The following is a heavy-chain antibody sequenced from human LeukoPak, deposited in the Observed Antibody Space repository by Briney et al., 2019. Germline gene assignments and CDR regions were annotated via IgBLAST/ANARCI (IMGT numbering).Heavy chain of an antibody. J-gene: IGHJ4*02. Sequence: SETLSLTCAVYGGSFSGYYWSWTRQPPGKGREWLGEISHSGSTNYNPSLKSRVTISVDTSKNQFSLNLNSVTAADTAVFYCARVAVGYGGNGRSFDYWGQGTLATVSS. CDR1: GGSFSGYY. D-gene: IGHD4-23*01. CDR3: ARVAVGYGGNGRSFDY. CDR2: ISHSGST. V-gene: IGHV4-34*01.